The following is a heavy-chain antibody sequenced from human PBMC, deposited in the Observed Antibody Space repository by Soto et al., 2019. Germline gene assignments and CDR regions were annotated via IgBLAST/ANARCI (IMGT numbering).Heavy chain of an antibody. V-gene: IGHV1-8*01. CDR1: GYTFTSYD. CDR2: MNPNSGNT. CDR3: ARIGYSRRRGYYYGMDV. Sequence: QVQLVQSGAEVKKPGASVKVSCKASGYTFTSYDINWVRQATGQGLEWMGWMNPNSGNTGYAQKFKGRVTMTRNTSISTAYMELSSLGSEDTAVYYCARIGYSRRRGYYYGMDVWGQGTTVTVSS. D-gene: IGHD6-13*01. J-gene: IGHJ6*02.